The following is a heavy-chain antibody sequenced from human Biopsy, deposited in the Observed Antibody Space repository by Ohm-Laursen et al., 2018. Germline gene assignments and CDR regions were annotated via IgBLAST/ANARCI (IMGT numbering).Heavy chain of an antibody. V-gene: IGHV3-11*01. J-gene: IGHJ4*02. CDR2: ISGSGVTK. CDR3: ATDGAGSYNEN. D-gene: IGHD3-10*01. CDR1: GFTFGDYY. Sequence: SLRLSCAASGFTFGDYYMSWIRQAPGKGLEWLSYISGSGVTKMYADSVKGRFTVSRDNAKNSLYLEMNNLTVEATAVYYCATDGAGSYNENWGQGTLVSVSS.